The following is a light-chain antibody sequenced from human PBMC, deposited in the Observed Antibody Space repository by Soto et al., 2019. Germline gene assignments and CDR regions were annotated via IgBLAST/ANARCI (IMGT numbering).Light chain of an antibody. V-gene: IGKV3-20*01. CDR2: GAS. CDR1: QSVTNNY. CDR3: QQYGTSLPYT. J-gene: IGKJ2*01. Sequence: EFVLTQSPGTLSLSPGERATLSCRASQSVTNNYLAWYQQKLGQAPRLLIYGASSRATAIPDRFSGSGSGTDFTLTISRLEPEDFAVYYCQQYGTSLPYTFGQGTKLEIK.